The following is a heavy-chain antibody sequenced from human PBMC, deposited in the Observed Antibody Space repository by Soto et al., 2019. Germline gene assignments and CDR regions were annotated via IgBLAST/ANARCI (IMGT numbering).Heavy chain of an antibody. J-gene: IGHJ4*02. V-gene: IGHV4-59*01. D-gene: IGHD5-18*01. CDR2: IYYSGST. Sequence: SETLSLTCTVSGGSISSYYWSWIRQPPGKGLEWIGYIYYSGSTNYNPSLKSRVTISVDTSKNQFSLKLSSVTAADTAVYYCAGLSGYSYGVIFDYWGQGTLVTVS. CDR3: AGLSGYSYGVIFDY. CDR1: GGSISSYY.